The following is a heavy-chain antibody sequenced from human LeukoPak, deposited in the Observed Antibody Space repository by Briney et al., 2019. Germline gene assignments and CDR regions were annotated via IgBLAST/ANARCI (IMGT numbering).Heavy chain of an antibody. J-gene: IGHJ4*02. V-gene: IGHV4-59*01. Sequence: SETLSLTCTVSGGSISDYHWSWIRQPPGKGLEYIGYIYNSGRTFYNPSLKSRITISVDTSRNQFSLQLSSVTAADTAVYYCARIHRYCSGGACYVLDNWGQGTLVAVSS. D-gene: IGHD2-15*01. CDR1: GGSISDYH. CDR2: IYNSGRT. CDR3: ARIHRYCSGGACYVLDN.